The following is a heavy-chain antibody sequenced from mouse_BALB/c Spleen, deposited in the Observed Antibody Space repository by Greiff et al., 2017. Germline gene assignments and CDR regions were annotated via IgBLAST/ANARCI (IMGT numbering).Heavy chain of an antibody. CDR2: ISSGGSYT. V-gene: IGHV5-9-4*01. CDR1: GFTFSSYA. CDR3: ARTYYSSMDY. Sequence: EVQLVESGGGLVKPGGSLKLSCAASGFTFSSYAMSWVRQSPEKRLEWVAEISSGGSYTYYPATVTGRFTISRDNAKNTLYLEMSSLRSEDTAMYYCARTYYSSMDYWGQGTSVTVSS. D-gene: IGHD2-10*01. J-gene: IGHJ4*01.